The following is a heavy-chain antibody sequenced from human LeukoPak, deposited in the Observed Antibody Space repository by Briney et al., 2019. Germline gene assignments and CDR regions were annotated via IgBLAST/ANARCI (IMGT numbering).Heavy chain of an antibody. Sequence: ASVKVSCKASEYTFTGYYMHWVRQAPGQGLEWMGWINPNSGGTNYAQEFQGRVTMTRDTSISTAYMELSRLRSDDTAVYYCARDAIAAAGTQLPYYYYYMDVWGKGTTVTISS. J-gene: IGHJ6*03. V-gene: IGHV1-2*02. CDR1: EYTFTGYY. CDR3: ARDAIAAAGTQLPYYYYYMDV. CDR2: INPNSGGT. D-gene: IGHD6-13*01.